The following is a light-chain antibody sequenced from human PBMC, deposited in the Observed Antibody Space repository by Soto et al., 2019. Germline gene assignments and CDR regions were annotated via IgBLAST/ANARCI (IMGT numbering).Light chain of an antibody. V-gene: IGLV2-14*01. J-gene: IGLJ1*01. Sequence: QSVLTQPASVSGSPGQSITISCTGTSSDVGGYNYVSWHQQHPGKAPKLMIYEVTNRPSGVSSRFSGSKSDNTASLTISGLQAEDEADYFCSSYTSSTTLVFGTGTQLTV. CDR2: EVT. CDR3: SSYTSSTTLV. CDR1: SSDVGGYNY.